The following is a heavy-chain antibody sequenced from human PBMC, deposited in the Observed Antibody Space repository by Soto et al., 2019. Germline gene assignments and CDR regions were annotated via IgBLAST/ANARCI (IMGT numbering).Heavy chain of an antibody. Sequence: SETLSLTCAISGDSVSSNTASWNWIRQSPSRGLEWLGRTYFRSKWYNDYAVSVKSRIIINPDTSNNQFSLQLNSVTPEDTAVYFCAKGDNLGPKTGYAFDPWGQGIMVTVSS. D-gene: IGHD5-12*01. V-gene: IGHV6-1*01. CDR1: GDSVSSNTAS. CDR3: AKGDNLGPKTGYAFDP. CDR2: TYFRSKWYN. J-gene: IGHJ5*02.